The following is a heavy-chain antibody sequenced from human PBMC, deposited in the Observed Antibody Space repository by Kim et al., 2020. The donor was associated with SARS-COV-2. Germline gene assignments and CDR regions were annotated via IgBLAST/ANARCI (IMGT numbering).Heavy chain of an antibody. CDR1: GGSISRYY. J-gene: IGHJ3*02. CDR2: IYYSGST. CDR3: AIVGCSSTRCSAFDI. D-gene: IGHD2-2*01. V-gene: IGHV4-59*01. Sequence: SETLSLTCTVSGGSISRYYWSWIRQPPGKGLEWIGNIYYSGSTNYNPSLKSRVTISVDTSKNQFSLKLSSVTAADTAVYFCAIVGCSSTRCSAFDIWGQGTMVTVSS.